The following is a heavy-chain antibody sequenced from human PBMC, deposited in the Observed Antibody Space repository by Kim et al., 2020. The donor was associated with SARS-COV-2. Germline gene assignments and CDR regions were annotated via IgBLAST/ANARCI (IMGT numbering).Heavy chain of an antibody. Sequence: NKNYADSVKGRFTISRDNSKNTLYLQMNSLRDDDTAVYYCARGTTSYFDYWGQGTLVTVSS. J-gene: IGHJ4*02. V-gene: IGHV3-33*01. D-gene: IGHD1-1*01. CDR2: NK. CDR3: ARGTTSYFDY.